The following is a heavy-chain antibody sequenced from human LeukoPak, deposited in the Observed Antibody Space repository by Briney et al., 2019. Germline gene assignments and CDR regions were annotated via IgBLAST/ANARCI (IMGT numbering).Heavy chain of an antibody. J-gene: IGHJ4*02. V-gene: IGHV1-2*02. Sequence: ASVKVSCKASGYIFTGFYMHWVRQAPGQGLEWMGWITPDSGDTSVAQKFQDRVTMTRDTSISTAYMELSSLRSDDTALYYCARGYFDSSRRDFDYWGQGTLVTVSS. CDR2: ITPDSGDT. CDR3: ARGYFDSSRRDFDY. D-gene: IGHD3-22*01. CDR1: GYIFTGFY.